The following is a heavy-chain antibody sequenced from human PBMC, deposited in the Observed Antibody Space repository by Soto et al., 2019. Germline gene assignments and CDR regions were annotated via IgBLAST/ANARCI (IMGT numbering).Heavy chain of an antibody. J-gene: IGHJ4*02. V-gene: IGHV4-34*01. CDR1: GWSFIGYY. CDR3: ARNKYSSGWYVDY. CDR2: INHSGST. Sequence: SETQSLTCTFYGWSFIGYYWSWIRQPPGKELEWIGEINHSGSTNYNPSLKSRVTMSVDTSKNQFSLKLSSVTAADTALYYCARNKYSSGWYVDYWGQGTLVTVSS. D-gene: IGHD6-19*01.